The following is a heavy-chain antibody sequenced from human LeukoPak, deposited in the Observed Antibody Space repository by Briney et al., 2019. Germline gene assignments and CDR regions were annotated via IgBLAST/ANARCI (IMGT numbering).Heavy chain of an antibody. J-gene: IGHJ5*02. D-gene: IGHD2-2*01. CDR1: GRPFSSYA. CDR3: ASHRGCSSTSCYSVEFDP. CDR2: IIPMFGTA. V-gene: IGHV1-69*13. Sequence: SVKLSCKPSGRPFSSYAISWLPQAPGLGLEWMGGIIPMFGTANYGQKFQRRVTITADESTSPAYLELSSLRSEDTAVYYCASHRGCSSTSCYSVEFDPWGQGTLVSVSS.